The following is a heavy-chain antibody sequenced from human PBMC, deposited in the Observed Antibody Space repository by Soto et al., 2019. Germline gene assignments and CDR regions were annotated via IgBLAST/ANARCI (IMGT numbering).Heavy chain of an antibody. Sequence: PGGSLRLSCAASGFTFSDYYMNWIRQAPGKGLEWVSYISSSGNTIFYADSVKGRFTISRDNAKNSLYLQMNSLRAEDTAVYYCARQSYRPDFWGQGTLVTVSS. CDR2: ISSSGNTI. D-gene: IGHD3-16*01. CDR1: GFTFSDYY. CDR3: ARQSYRPDF. V-gene: IGHV3-11*01. J-gene: IGHJ4*02.